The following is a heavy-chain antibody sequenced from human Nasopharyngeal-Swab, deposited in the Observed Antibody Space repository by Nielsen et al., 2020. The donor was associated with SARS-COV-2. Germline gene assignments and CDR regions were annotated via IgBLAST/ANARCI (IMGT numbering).Heavy chain of an antibody. CDR1: GGSFSDSP. V-gene: IGHV4-34*01. Sequence: SETLSLTCAVYGGSFSDSPWSWLRLLPGKGLEWIGEINHRGGTAYRSSLKSRVSISVDTSKNQVSLNLNSVTAADTAVYYCARHGQFRTALRFLECLDVWGPGTTVTVSS. J-gene: IGHJ6*02. CDR3: ARHGQFRTALRFLECLDV. CDR2: INHRGGT. D-gene: IGHD3-3*01.